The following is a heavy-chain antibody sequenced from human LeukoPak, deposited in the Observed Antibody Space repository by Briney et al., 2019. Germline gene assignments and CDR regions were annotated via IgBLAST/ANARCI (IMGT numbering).Heavy chain of an antibody. CDR1: GYTFTGYY. CDR2: INPNSGGT. V-gene: IGHV1-2*04. Sequence: ASVKVSCKASGYTFTGYYMHWVRQAPGQGLEWMGWINPNSGGTNYAQKFQGWVTMTRDTSISTAYMELSRLRSDDTAVYYCARAGYSYSGGVAYWGQGTLVTVSS. J-gene: IGHJ4*02. CDR3: ARAGYSYSGGVAY. D-gene: IGHD2-15*01.